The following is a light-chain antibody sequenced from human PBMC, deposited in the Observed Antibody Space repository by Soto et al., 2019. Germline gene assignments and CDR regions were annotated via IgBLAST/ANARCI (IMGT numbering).Light chain of an antibody. CDR2: DVS. Sequence: QSVLTQPASVSGSPGQSITISCTGTSSDVGGYNYVSWYQQHPGKAPKLMIYDVSNRPSGVSNRFSGSKSGNTASLTISGLQAEDEADYYCSSYTSSSTLEGDFGTGTKVTVL. CDR1: SSDVGGYNY. CDR3: SSYTSSSTLEGD. V-gene: IGLV2-14*01. J-gene: IGLJ1*01.